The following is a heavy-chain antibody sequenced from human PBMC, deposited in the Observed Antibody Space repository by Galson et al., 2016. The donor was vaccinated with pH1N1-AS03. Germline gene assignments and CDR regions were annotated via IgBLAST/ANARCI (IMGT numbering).Heavy chain of an antibody. Sequence: ETLSLTCTVSGGSISSSSYYWGWIRQPPGKGLEWIGSIYSGRSPKCNPSLKRRVTISMDTSKNQFSLKLSSVTAADTAVYYCARASPLPAGYFDYWGQGTLVTVSS. CDR2: IYSGRSP. J-gene: IGHJ4*02. CDR3: ARASPLPAGYFDY. CDR1: GGSISSSSYY. V-gene: IGHV4-39*02.